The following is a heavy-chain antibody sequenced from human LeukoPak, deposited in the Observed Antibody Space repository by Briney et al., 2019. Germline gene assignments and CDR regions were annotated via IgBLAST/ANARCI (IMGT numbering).Heavy chain of an antibody. CDR1: GYSFTTYW. V-gene: IGHV5-51*01. Sequence: GESLKISCKGSGYSFTTYWIGWVRQMPGKGLEWMGIIYPDDSDTRYSPSFRGQVTISADKSISTAYLQWSSLKASDTAMYYCARHVGTYYYYIDVWGKGTTVTASS. J-gene: IGHJ6*03. CDR2: IYPDDSDT. CDR3: ARHVGTYYYYIDV. D-gene: IGHD1-26*01.